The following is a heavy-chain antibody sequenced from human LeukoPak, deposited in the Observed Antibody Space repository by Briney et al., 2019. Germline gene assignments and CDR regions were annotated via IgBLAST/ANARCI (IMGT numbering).Heavy chain of an antibody. CDR3: ANRFDGSASELWYFDL. J-gene: IGHJ2*01. D-gene: IGHD3-22*01. CDR1: GFTFSSYA. CDR2: ISSTGDRT. Sequence: PGGSLRLSCAASGFTFSSYAMSWVRQAPGKGLEWVSAISSTGDRTYHADSVKGRFTISRDNSKNTLYLQMNSLRVEDTAVYYCANRFDGSASELWYFDLWGRGTLVTVSS. V-gene: IGHV3-23*01.